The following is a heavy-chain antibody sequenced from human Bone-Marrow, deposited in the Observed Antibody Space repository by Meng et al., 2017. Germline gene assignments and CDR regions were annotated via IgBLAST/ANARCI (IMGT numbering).Heavy chain of an antibody. D-gene: IGHD6-13*01. CDR3: SRDEDISAAGKLFGDY. CDR2: IDPKSGDT. J-gene: IGHJ4*02. CDR1: GYIFRDAW. V-gene: IGHV1-2*06. Sequence: SWAQGMMSGASEKVCCKRLGYIFRDAWQTLWRPAPGQGLEWREQIDPKSGDTHYEQRFQGRVTMTGNTSISTADMELSGLKSDDTAMYYCSRDEDISAAGKLFGDYWGQGTLVTVSS.